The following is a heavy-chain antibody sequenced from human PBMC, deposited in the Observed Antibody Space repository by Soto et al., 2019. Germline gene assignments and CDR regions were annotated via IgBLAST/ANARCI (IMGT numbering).Heavy chain of an antibody. Sequence: GESLKISCTVSGYTFSTYWIGWVRQMPGKGLECMGIIYPADSDTRYSPSFQGQVSISVDQSITTAYLEWSSLKASDSAIYYCARLPSISGRYYFDYWGQGTLVTVPQ. D-gene: IGHD1-1*01. J-gene: IGHJ4*02. V-gene: IGHV5-51*01. CDR2: IYPADSDT. CDR3: ARLPSISGRYYFDY. CDR1: GYTFSTYW.